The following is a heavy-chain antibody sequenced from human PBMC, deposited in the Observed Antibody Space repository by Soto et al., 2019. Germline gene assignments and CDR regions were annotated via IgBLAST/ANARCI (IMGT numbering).Heavy chain of an antibody. J-gene: IGHJ4*02. Sequence: QVQLVESGGGVVQPGRSLGLSCAASGFTFSNYGMHWVRQAPGKGLEWVAVIYYDGSKKYYADSVKGRFTISRDNSKNTLYLQMNTLRAEDTAVYYCARDIRSTYFAYWGQGTLVTVSS. CDR3: ARDIRSTYFAY. D-gene: IGHD2-21*01. V-gene: IGHV3-33*01. CDR2: IYYDGSKK. CDR1: GFTFSNYG.